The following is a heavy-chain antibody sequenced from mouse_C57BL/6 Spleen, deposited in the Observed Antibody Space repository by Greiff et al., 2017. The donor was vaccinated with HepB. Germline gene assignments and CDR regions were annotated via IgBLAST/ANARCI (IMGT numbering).Heavy chain of an antibody. CDR2: ISSGSSTI. CDR1: GFTFSDYG. J-gene: IGHJ3*01. Sequence: EVKLMESGGGLVKPGGSLKLSCAASGFTFSDYGMHWVRQAPEKGLEWVAYISSGSSTIYYADTVKGRFTISRDNAKNTLFLQMTSLRSEDTAMYYCAYDGYSAWFAYWGQGTLVTVSA. CDR3: AYDGYSAWFAY. V-gene: IGHV5-17*01. D-gene: IGHD2-3*01.